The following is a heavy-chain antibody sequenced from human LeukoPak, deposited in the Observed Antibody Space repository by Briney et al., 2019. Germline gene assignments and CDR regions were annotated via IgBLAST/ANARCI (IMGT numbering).Heavy chain of an antibody. Sequence: PGGSLRLSCGASGFSFSNNWMHWVRQAPGKGLVWVSHIDSDGSSTNYADSVKGRFTISRDNAKNTLYLQMNSLRAEDTAVYYCARAEGMITFGGVIVGDSYFDYWGQGTLVTVSS. CDR3: ARAEGMITFGGVIVGDSYFDY. D-gene: IGHD3-16*02. CDR2: IDSDGSST. CDR1: GFSFSNNW. J-gene: IGHJ4*02. V-gene: IGHV3-74*01.